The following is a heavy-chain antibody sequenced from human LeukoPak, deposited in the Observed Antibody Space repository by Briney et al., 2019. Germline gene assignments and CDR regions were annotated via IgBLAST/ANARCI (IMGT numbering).Heavy chain of an antibody. CDR1: GFTFSIYG. V-gene: IGHV3-23*01. Sequence: PGGSLRLSCAASGFTFSIYGMSWVRQAPGQGLEWVSSIEYSETGTHYTDSVKGRFTISRDNSKNTLYLQMNSLRAEDTAVYYCARSTGLPGAFDIWGQGTMVTVSS. D-gene: IGHD4-11*01. CDR3: ARSTGLPGAFDI. CDR2: IEYSETGT. J-gene: IGHJ3*02.